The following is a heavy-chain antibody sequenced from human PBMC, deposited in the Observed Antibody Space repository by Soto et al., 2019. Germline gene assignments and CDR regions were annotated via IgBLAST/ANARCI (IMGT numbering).Heavy chain of an antibody. V-gene: IGHV1-3*01. CDR1: GYTFTSYT. D-gene: IGHD3-3*01. CDR3: ARYKLADFYDFWSGYLDY. Sequence: ASVKVSCKASGYTFTSYTMHWVRQAPGQRFEWMGWIIAGNGNTKYSQKFQGRVTITRDTSASTAYMEVTSLRSEDTAVYYCARYKLADFYDFWSGYLDYWGQGTLVTVS. CDR2: IIAGNGNT. J-gene: IGHJ4*02.